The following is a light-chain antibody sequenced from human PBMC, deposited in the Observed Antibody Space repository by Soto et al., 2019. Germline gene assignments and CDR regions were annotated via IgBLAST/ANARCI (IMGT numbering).Light chain of an antibody. V-gene: IGLV2-11*01. CDR1: SIDVGDSDF. Sequence: QSVLTQPRSVSGSPGQSVTISCTGTSIDVGDSDFVSWYQQHPGKAPKLMIYVVTKRPSGVPDRFSGSKSGNTASLTISGLQDEDEADYYCSLFAATHTYIFGTGTKVTVL. J-gene: IGLJ1*01. CDR3: SLFAATHTYI. CDR2: VVT.